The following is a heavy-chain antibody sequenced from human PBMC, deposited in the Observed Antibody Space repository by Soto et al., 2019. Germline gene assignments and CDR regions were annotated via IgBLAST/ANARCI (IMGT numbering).Heavy chain of an antibody. Sequence: SVKVSCKASGFTFTSSAVQWVRQARGQRLEWIGWIVVGSGNTNYAQKFQERVTITRDMSTSTAYMELSSLRSEDTAVYYCAADTNTIFGVVLGYWGQGTLVTVSS. D-gene: IGHD3-3*01. J-gene: IGHJ4*02. V-gene: IGHV1-58*01. CDR3: AADTNTIFGVVLGY. CDR2: IVVGSGNT. CDR1: GFTFTSSA.